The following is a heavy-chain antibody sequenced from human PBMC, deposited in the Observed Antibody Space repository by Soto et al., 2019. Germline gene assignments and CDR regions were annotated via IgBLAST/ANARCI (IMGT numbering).Heavy chain of an antibody. CDR1: GFTFSSYA. J-gene: IGHJ6*02. V-gene: IGHV3-23*01. CDR2: ISGSGGNA. D-gene: IGHD1-26*01. CDR3: AKDGASGSYPPYYYLGMDV. Sequence: EVQLLESGGGLVQPGGSLRLSCAASGFTFSSYAMSWVRQAPGKGLEWVSTISGSGGNAYYADSVKGRFSISRDNSKNTLRLQMNSLRADDTAVYYCAKDGASGSYPPYYYLGMDVWGQGTTVTVSS.